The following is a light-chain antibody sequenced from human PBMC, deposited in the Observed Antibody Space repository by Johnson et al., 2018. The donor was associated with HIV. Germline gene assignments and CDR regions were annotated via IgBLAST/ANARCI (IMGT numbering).Light chain of an antibody. Sequence: QLVLTQPPSVSAAPGQKVTISCSGSSPNIGNNYVSWYQELPGTALKLLIYENNKRPSGIPDRFSGSKSGTSATLGITGLQTGDEADYYCGTWDSSLSAYVVGTGTKVTAL. V-gene: IGLV1-51*02. CDR1: SPNIGNNY. CDR3: GTWDSSLSAYV. CDR2: ENN. J-gene: IGLJ1*01.